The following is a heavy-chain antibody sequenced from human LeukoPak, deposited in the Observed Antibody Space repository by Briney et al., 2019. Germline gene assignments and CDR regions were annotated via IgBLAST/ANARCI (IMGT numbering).Heavy chain of an antibody. CDR3: GLCGGYLSGSSPYDY. J-gene: IGHJ4*02. Sequence: GGSLRLSCAASGFTFSDRHMDWVRQAPGKGLEWVGRIRTKNNGYSTEYAAAVKGRFTISRDDSKDSLYLQMNSLKAEDTAVYYCGLCGGYLSGSSPYDYWGQGALVTVSS. CDR1: GFTFSDRH. V-gene: IGHV3-72*01. D-gene: IGHD3-16*01. CDR2: IRTKNNGYST.